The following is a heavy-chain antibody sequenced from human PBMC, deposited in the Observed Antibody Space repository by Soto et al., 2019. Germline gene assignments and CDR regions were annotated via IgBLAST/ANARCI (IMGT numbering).Heavy chain of an antibody. CDR2: ISSTYI. D-gene: IGHD2-15*01. J-gene: IGHJ6*02. Sequence: EVQLVESGGDLVQPGGSLRLSCAASGFTFSSYNMNWVRQAPGMGLEWVSYISSTYIYYADSVKGRFTISRDNAKNSLYLQMNSLRAEDTAVYYCARALTQYCSGGSCYYYGMDVWGQGTTVTVSS. CDR3: ARALTQYCSGGSCYYYGMDV. CDR1: GFTFSSYN. V-gene: IGHV3-21*05.